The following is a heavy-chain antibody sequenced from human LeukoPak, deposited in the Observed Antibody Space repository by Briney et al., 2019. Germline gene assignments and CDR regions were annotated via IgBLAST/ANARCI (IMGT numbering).Heavy chain of an antibody. CDR1: GYTFTSYG. CDR3: ARDGVSVYTAMDPAFDY. CDR2: ISAYNGNT. D-gene: IGHD5-18*01. Sequence: ASVKVSCKASGYTFTSYGITWVRQAPGQGLEWMGWISAYNGNTNYAQKLQGRDTMTTDTSTSTVYMELRSLRSDDTAVYYCARDGVSVYTAMDPAFDYWGQGTLVTVSS. J-gene: IGHJ4*02. V-gene: IGHV1-18*01.